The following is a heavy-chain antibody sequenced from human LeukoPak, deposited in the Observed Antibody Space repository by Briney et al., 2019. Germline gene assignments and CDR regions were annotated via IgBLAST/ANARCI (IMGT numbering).Heavy chain of an antibody. CDR1: GFTFSDYY. J-gene: IGHJ4*02. CDR3: ARVKEWELRAKRLAY. V-gene: IGHV3-11*01. Sequence: GGSLRLSCAASGFTFSDYYMSWIRQAPGKGLEWVSYISSSGSTIYYADSVKGRFTISRDNAKNSLYLQMNSRRAEDTAVYYCARVKEWELRAKRLAYWGQGTLVTVSS. CDR2: ISSSGSTI. D-gene: IGHD1-26*01.